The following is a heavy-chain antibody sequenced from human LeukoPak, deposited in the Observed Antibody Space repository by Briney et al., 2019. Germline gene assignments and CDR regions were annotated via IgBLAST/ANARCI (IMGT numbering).Heavy chain of an antibody. Sequence: SQTLSLTCTVSGGSISSGGYYWSWIRQHPGKGLEWIGYIYYSGSIYYNPSLKSRVTISVDTSKNQFSLKLSSVTAADTAVYYCARVFSSSSGYWFDPWGQGTLVTVSS. D-gene: IGHD6-6*01. J-gene: IGHJ5*02. V-gene: IGHV4-31*03. CDR3: ARVFSSSSGYWFDP. CDR2: IYYSGSI. CDR1: GGSISSGGYY.